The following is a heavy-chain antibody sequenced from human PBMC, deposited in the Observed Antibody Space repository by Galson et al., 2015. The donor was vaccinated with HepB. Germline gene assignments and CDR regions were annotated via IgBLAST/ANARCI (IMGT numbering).Heavy chain of an antibody. CDR3: ARDYCSSTSCKFDY. CDR1: GGSFSGYY. J-gene: IGHJ4*02. CDR2: INHSGST. V-gene: IGHV4-34*01. Sequence: SETLSLTCAVYGGSFSGYYWSWIRQPPGKGLEWIGEINHSGSTNYNPSLKSRVTISVDTSKNQFSLKLSSVTAADTAVYYYARDYCSSTSCKFDYWGQGTLVAVSS. D-gene: IGHD2-2*01.